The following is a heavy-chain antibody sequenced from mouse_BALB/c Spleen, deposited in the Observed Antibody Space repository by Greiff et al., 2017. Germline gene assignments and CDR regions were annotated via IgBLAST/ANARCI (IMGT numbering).Heavy chain of an antibody. CDR2: INPSTGYT. CDR3: ARQLGLRGAMDY. CDR1: GSTFTSYW. V-gene: IGHV1-7*01. D-gene: IGHD3-1*01. Sequence: QVQLQQSGAELAKPGASVKMSCKASGSTFTSYWMHWVKQRPGQGLEWIGYINPSTGYTEYNQKFKDKATLTADKSSSTAYMQLSSLTSEDSAVYYCARQLGLRGAMDYWGQGTSVTVSS. J-gene: IGHJ4*01.